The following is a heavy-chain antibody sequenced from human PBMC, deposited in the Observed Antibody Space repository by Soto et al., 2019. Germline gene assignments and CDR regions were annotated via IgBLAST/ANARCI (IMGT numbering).Heavy chain of an antibody. CDR1: GGSISSGGYY. CDR3: ARDTHYDSSGYYYFDY. J-gene: IGHJ4*02. CDR2: IYYSGST. V-gene: IGHV4-31*03. D-gene: IGHD3-22*01. Sequence: SETLSLTCTVSGGSISSGGYYWSWIRQHPGKGLEWIGYIYYSGSTYYNPSLKSRVTISVDTSKNQFSLKLSSVTAADTAVYYCARDTHYDSSGYYYFDYWGQGTLVTVSS.